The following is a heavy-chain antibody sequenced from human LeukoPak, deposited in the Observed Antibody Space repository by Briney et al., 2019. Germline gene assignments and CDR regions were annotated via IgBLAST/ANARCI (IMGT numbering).Heavy chain of an antibody. V-gene: IGHV4-59*08. CDR1: GGSISSYY. J-gene: IGHJ4*02. Sequence: SETLSLTCTVSGGSISSYYWSWIRQPPGKGLEWIGYIYYSGSTNYNPSLKSRVTISVDTSKNQFSLNLSSVTAADTAVYYCARHARGTGYFDYWGQGTLVSVSS. CDR3: ARHARGTGYFDY. D-gene: IGHD3/OR15-3a*01. CDR2: IYYSGST.